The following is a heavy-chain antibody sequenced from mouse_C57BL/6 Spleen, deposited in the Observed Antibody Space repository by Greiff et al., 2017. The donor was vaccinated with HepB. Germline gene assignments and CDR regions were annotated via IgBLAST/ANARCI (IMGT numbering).Heavy chain of an antibody. V-gene: IGHV2-9-1*01. CDR1: GFSLTSYA. Sequence: VKLQESGPGLVAPSPSLSITCTVSGFSLTSYAISWVRQPPGKGLEWLGVIWTGGGTNYNSALKSRLSISKDNSKSQVFLKMNSLQTDDTARYYCASVYVYDGAWFAYWGQGTLVTVSA. J-gene: IGHJ3*01. CDR2: IWTGGGT. D-gene: IGHD2-2*01. CDR3: ASVYVYDGAWFAY.